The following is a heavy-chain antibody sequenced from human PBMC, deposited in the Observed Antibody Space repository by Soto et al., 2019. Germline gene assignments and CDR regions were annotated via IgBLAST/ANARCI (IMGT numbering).Heavy chain of an antibody. Sequence: GSLRLSCAASGFTFSSYEMNWVRQAPGKGLEWVSYISSSGSTIYYADSVKGRFTTSRDNAKNSLYLQMNSLRAEDTAVYYCARHDPTKPRPESAYYYYGMDLWGHGTTVTGSS. D-gene: IGHD3-16*01. V-gene: IGHV3-48*03. CDR2: ISSSGSTI. CDR3: ARHDPTKPRPESAYYYYGMDL. CDR1: GFTFSSYE. J-gene: IGHJ6*02.